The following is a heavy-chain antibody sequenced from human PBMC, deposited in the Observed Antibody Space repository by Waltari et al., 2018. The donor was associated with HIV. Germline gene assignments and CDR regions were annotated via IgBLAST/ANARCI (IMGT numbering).Heavy chain of an antibody. CDR2: ITSSGYTI. V-gene: IGHV3-48*04. J-gene: IGHJ4*02. CDR3: ARTTHGIDF. D-gene: IGHD1-1*01. CDR1: GFPFSSYN. Sequence: EVQLVESGGGLVQPGGSLRLACVASGFPFSSYNMNWVRQAPGKGLEWLSYITSSGYTIYYADSVEGRFTVSRDNAKNSLYLQMNSQRAEDTAVYYCARTTHGIDFWGQGTLVTVSS.